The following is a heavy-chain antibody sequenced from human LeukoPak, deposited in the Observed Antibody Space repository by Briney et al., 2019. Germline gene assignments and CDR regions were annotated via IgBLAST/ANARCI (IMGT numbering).Heavy chain of an antibody. D-gene: IGHD3-22*01. CDR1: GGSISSYY. J-gene: IGHJ4*02. CDR3: ARDQYYYDSSGYLFDY. V-gene: IGHV4-4*07. Sequence: SETLSLTCTVSGGSISSYYWSWIRQPVGKGLEWIGRIYTSGSSNYNPSLKSRVTMSVDTSKNQFSLKLSSVTAADTAVYYCARDQYYYDSSGYLFDYWGQGTLVTVSS. CDR2: IYTSGSS.